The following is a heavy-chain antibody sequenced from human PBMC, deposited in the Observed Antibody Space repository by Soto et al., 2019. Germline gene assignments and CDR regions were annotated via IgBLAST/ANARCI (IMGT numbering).Heavy chain of an antibody. V-gene: IGHV3-23*01. Sequence: GGSLRLSCAASGFTFSSYAMSWVRQAPGKGLEWVSAISGSGGSTYYADSVKGRFTISRDNSKNTLYLQMNSLRAEDTAVYYCAKGARYYDFWSGYYTFDYWGQGTLVTVSS. CDR3: AKGARYYDFWSGYYTFDY. CDR2: ISGSGGST. CDR1: GFTFSSYA. J-gene: IGHJ4*02. D-gene: IGHD3-3*01.